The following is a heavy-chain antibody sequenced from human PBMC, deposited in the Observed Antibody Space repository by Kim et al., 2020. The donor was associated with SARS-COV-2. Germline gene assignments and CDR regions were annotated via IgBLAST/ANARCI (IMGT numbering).Heavy chain of an antibody. J-gene: IGHJ4*02. CDR2: T. V-gene: IGHV4-39*01. D-gene: IGHD6-13*01. CDR3: ARLQQLVRFDY. Sequence: TNYNPSLKSRVTISVDTSKNQFSLKLSSVTAADTAVYYCARLQQLVRFDYWGQGTLVTVSS.